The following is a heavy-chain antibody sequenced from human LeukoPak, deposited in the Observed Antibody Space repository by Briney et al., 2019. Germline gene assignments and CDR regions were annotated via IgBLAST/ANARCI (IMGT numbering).Heavy chain of an antibody. D-gene: IGHD3-22*01. CDR2: ITATGSRT. CDR3: ARAYSSGYYPLDY. J-gene: IGHJ4*02. V-gene: IGHV3-21*01. Sequence: PGGSLRLSCAASGLTFGSYTMSWVRQAPGKGLEWVSGITATGSRTFYADSVRGRFTISRDNAKNSLYLQMNSLRAEDTAVYYCARAYSSGYYPLDYWGQGTLVTVSS. CDR1: GLTFGSYT.